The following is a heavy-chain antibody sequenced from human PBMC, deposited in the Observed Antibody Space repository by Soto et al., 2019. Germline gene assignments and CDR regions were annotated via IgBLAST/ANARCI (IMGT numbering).Heavy chain of an antibody. CDR1: GGSISSSNW. Sequence: SETLSLTCAVSGGSISSSNWWSWVRQPPGKGLEWIGEIYHSGSTNYNPSLKSRVTISVDKSKNQFSLKLSSVTAADTAVYYCARRCSGSYCVWAFDIWGQGTMVTVSS. J-gene: IGHJ3*02. D-gene: IGHD1-26*01. V-gene: IGHV4-4*02. CDR2: IYHSGST. CDR3: ARRCSGSYCVWAFDI.